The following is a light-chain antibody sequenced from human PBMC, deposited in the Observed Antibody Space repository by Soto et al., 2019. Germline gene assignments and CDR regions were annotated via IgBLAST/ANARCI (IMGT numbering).Light chain of an antibody. CDR2: AAS. CDR3: QQYSSYYMYT. J-gene: IGKJ2*01. Sequence: EIVLTQSPGTLSLSPGERATLSCRASQSVTSNYLAWYQQKPGQAPRLLIYAASRRAPGIPDRFSASGSGTDFTLTISRLEPDDVATYYCQQYSSYYMYTFGQGTKLEI. CDR1: QSVTSNY. V-gene: IGKV3-20*01.